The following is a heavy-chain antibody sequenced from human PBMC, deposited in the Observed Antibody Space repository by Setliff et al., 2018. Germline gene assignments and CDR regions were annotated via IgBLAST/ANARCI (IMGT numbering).Heavy chain of an antibody. V-gene: IGHV3-30*02. CDR3: AKASLAYSFGYYFDS. CDR2: IRYDGSYE. Sequence: PGGSLRLSCAASGFVFGTYGMHWVRQAPGKGLDWVGFIRYDGSYEYYADSVQGRFTISRDNSKNTLFLHMNNLRPEDTALYYCAKASLAYSFGYYFDSWGQGALVTVSS. J-gene: IGHJ4*01. D-gene: IGHD5-18*01. CDR1: GFVFGTYG.